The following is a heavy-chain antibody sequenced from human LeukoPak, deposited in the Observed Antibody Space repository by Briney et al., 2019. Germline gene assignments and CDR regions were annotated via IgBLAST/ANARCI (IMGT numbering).Heavy chain of an antibody. D-gene: IGHD6-6*01. Sequence: GGSLRLSCAASGFTFSDYPMSWVRQAPGKGLECVSYISRGSDAINYADSVKGRITISRDDARNSLFLQMDSLKAEDTAVYYCARGIRDSSTFDSWGQGTLVAVSS. J-gene: IGHJ4*02. CDR3: ARGIRDSSTFDS. CDR1: GFTFSDYP. CDR2: ISRGSDAI. V-gene: IGHV3-48*04.